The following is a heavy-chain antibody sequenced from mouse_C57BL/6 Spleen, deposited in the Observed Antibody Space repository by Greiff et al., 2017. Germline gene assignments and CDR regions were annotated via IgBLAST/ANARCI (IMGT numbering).Heavy chain of an antibody. Sequence: VQLKESGPELVKPGDSVKISCKASGYSFTGYFMNWVMQSHGKSLEWIGRINPYNGDTFYNQKFKGKATLTVDKSSSTAHMELRSLTSEDSAVYYCAREGGYYGSPYFDDWGQGTTLTVSS. CDR3: AREGGYYGSPYFDD. CDR2: INPYNGDT. J-gene: IGHJ2*01. V-gene: IGHV1-20*01. CDR1: GYSFTGYF. D-gene: IGHD2-1*01.